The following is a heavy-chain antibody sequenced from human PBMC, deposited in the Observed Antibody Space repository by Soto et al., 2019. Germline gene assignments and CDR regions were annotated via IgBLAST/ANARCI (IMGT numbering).Heavy chain of an antibody. Sequence: SETLSLTCTVSGDSISSYYWSWIRQPPGKGLEWIGYIYYSGSTNYNPSLKSRVTISVDTSKNQFSLKLSSVTAADTAVYYCASSGYSSSWYNAFDIWGQGTMVTVSS. J-gene: IGHJ3*02. D-gene: IGHD6-13*01. CDR1: GDSISSYY. V-gene: IGHV4-59*08. CDR2: IYYSGST. CDR3: ASSGYSSSWYNAFDI.